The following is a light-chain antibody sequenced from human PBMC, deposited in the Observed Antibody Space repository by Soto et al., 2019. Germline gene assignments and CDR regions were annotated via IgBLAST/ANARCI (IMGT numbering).Light chain of an antibody. CDR2: AAS. Sequence: DIQMTQSPSSLSASVGDRVTITCRASQGISTYLNWYQQKPGKAPKLLIYAASSLQSGVPSRFSGSGSETEFTLTICSLQPEDFATYSCQQSYSTTWTFGQGTKVEIK. V-gene: IGKV1-39*01. CDR1: QGISTY. J-gene: IGKJ1*01. CDR3: QQSYSTTWT.